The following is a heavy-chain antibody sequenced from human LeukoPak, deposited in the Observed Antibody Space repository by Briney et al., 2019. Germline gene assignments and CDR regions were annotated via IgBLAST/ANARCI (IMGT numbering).Heavy chain of an antibody. V-gene: IGHV4-59*08. CDR2: ISHSGST. CDR3: ARQVPDYNDGSGSPIWFDP. J-gene: IGHJ5*02. CDR1: GDSISSYD. Sequence: SETLSLTCTVSGDSISSYDWSWIRQPPGKGLEWMGYISHSGSTNYYPSLKSRVTISLDTSKNQFSLKLTSVTAADTTVYYCARQVPDYNDGSGSPIWFDPWGQGSMVTVSS. D-gene: IGHD3-22*01.